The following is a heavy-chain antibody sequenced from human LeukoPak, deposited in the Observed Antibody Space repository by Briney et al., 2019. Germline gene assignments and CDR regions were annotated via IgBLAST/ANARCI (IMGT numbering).Heavy chain of an antibody. J-gene: IGHJ4*02. CDR1: GFTFSNFE. CDR3: VTDRPGVMDFDF. CDR2: IDTSATSM. Sequence: QPGGSLRLSCAVSGFTFSNFEMNWVRQAPGKGLEWVSHIDTSATSMHYADSVKGRFTISRDNAKNSLFLQMNSLRAEDTAVYCCVTDRPGVMDFDFWGQGTLVTVSS. D-gene: IGHD2-2*03. V-gene: IGHV3-48*03.